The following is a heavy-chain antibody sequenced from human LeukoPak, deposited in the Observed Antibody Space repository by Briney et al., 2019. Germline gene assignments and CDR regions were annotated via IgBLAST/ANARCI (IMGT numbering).Heavy chain of an antibody. D-gene: IGHD2-2*01. Sequence: ASVKVSCKASGGTFSSYAISWVRQAPGRGLEWMGRIIPTLEIANYAQKFQGRVTITADKSTSTAYMELSSLRPEDTAVYYCAREAPLGWVVVPADFWGQGTLVTVSS. J-gene: IGHJ4*02. CDR1: GGTFSSYA. CDR3: AREAPLGWVVVPADF. V-gene: IGHV1-69*04. CDR2: IIPTLEIA.